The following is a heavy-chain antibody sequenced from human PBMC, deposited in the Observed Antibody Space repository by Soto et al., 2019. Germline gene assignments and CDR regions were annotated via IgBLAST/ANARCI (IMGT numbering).Heavy chain of an antibody. CDR1: GYSFTSYW. Sequence: GESLKISCKGSGYSFTSYWIGWVRQMPGKGLEWMGIIYPGDSDTRYSPSFQGQVTISADKSISTAYLQWSSLKASDTAMYYCARHVRYCSSTSCYRYPDYYYYGMDVWGQGTTVTVSS. V-gene: IGHV5-51*01. D-gene: IGHD2-2*02. CDR3: ARHVRYCSSTSCYRYPDYYYYGMDV. J-gene: IGHJ6*02. CDR2: IYPGDSDT.